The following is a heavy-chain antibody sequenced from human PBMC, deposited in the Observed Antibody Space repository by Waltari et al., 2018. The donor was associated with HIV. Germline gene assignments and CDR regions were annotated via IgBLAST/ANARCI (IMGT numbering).Heavy chain of an antibody. D-gene: IGHD1-7*01. V-gene: IGHV4-34*01. J-gene: IGHJ6*02. CDR3: VRGNWNYGDYYYGMDG. CDR2: ISQSGTT. CDR1: GGSFNVYY. Sequence: QAQLHHLGTGLLKPSENLSITCAADGGSFNVYYWTWVRQRPGKGLEWIGEISQSGTTNYNPTVKTRVTISVDTSKNQFSLRLRSVTAKDSATYFCVRGNWNYGDYYYGMDGWGQGTIVTVSS.